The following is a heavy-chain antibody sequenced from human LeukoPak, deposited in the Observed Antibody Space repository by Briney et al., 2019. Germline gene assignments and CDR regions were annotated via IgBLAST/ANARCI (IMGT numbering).Heavy chain of an antibody. CDR1: GYTFTGYY. CDR3: ARVSSGWYGFDY. V-gene: IGHV1-2*02. D-gene: IGHD6-19*01. CDR2: INPNSDGT. J-gene: IGHJ4*02. Sequence: GASVKVTCKACGYTFTGYYMHGVRQAPGQGLAWMGWINPNSDGTKYAQKFQGRVTMTRETSISTAYMKLSRLRSGHTAVYHCARVSSGWYGFDYWGQGTLVTVSS.